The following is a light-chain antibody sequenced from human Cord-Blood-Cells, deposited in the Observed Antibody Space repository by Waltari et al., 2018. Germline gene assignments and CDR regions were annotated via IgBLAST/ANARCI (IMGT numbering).Light chain of an antibody. Sequence: DIVMTQSPDSLAVSLGERATINCKSSQSVLYSSNNKNYLAWYQQKPGQSPKLLIYWESTRESGVPDRFSGSGSGTDFTLTISSLQAEDVAVYYCQQYYSTPYTFGQGTKLEIK. J-gene: IGKJ2*01. CDR2: WES. V-gene: IGKV4-1*01. CDR1: QSVLYSSNNKNY. CDR3: QQYYSTPYT.